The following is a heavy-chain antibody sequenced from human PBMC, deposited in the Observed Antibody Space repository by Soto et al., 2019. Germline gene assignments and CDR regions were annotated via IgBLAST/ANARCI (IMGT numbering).Heavy chain of an antibody. CDR3: ARGRWELLRGPFDY. D-gene: IGHD1-26*01. CDR2: IWYDGTNK. CDR1: GFTFSSYG. J-gene: IGHJ4*02. V-gene: IGHV3-33*01. Sequence: QVQLVESGGGVVQPGRSLRLSCAASGFTFSSYGMHWVRQAPGKGLEWVAFIWYDGTNKYYADSVKGRFTISRDNSNNTLYLQMNSLRAEDTAVYYCARGRWELLRGPFDYWGQGTLVTVSS.